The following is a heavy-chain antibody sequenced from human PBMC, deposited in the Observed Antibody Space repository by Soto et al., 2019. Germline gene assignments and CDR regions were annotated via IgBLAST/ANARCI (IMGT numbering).Heavy chain of an antibody. D-gene: IGHD5-12*01. CDR1: GFTFSSYG. J-gene: IGHJ4*02. CDR3: ARVFGGYSGYDELDY. CDR2: IWYDGSNK. Sequence: QVQLVESGGGVVQPGRSLRLSCAASGFTFSSYGMHWVRQAPGKGLEWVAVIWYDGSNKYYADSVKGRFTISRDNSKNTLYLQMNSLRAEDTAVYYCARVFGGYSGYDELDYWGQGTLVTVSS. V-gene: IGHV3-33*01.